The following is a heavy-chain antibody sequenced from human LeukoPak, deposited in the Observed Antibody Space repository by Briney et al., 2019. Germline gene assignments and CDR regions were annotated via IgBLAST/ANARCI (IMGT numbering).Heavy chain of an antibody. CDR1: GGSISSSSHY. D-gene: IGHD1-26*01. CDR3: ARGLGIVGSTNGPAYDI. V-gene: IGHV4-39*02. CDR2: IYYSGST. Sequence: SETLSLTCTVSGGSISSSSHYWGWIRQPPGKGLEWIGCIYYSGSTYYNPSLKSRVTISVDTSKNNFSLKLSSVTAADTAVYYCARGLGIVGSTNGPAYDIWGQGTMVTVSS. J-gene: IGHJ3*02.